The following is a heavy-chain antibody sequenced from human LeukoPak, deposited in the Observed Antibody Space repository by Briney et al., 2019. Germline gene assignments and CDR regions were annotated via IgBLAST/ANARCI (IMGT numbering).Heavy chain of an antibody. CDR2: ISGSGGST. Sequence: VGALILSCAALEFTCSTYTMSWVRQAPGKGLEWVSDISGSGGSTYYADSVKGRFTISRDNSTNTLYLQMNSLRAEDTAIYYCAKDRGGCANGVCYTLGAFDVWGHGTMVTVPS. J-gene: IGHJ3*01. CDR1: EFTCSTYT. D-gene: IGHD2-8*01. V-gene: IGHV3-23*01. CDR3: AKDRGGCANGVCYTLGAFDV.